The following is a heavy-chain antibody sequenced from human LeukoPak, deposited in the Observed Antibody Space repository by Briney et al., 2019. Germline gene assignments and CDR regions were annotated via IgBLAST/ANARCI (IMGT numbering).Heavy chain of an antibody. J-gene: IGHJ6*02. V-gene: IGHV3-30-3*01. CDR1: GFTFRSYA. CDR3: ARESTTVIYYYYYYGMDV. D-gene: IGHD4-17*01. Sequence: GGSLRLSCAASGFTFRSYAIHWVRQAPGKGLEWVAFISYDGNIKYYADSVKGRFTISRDNAKNSLYLQMNSLRAEDTAVYYCARESTTVIYYYYYYGMDVWGQGTTVTVSS. CDR2: ISYDGNIK.